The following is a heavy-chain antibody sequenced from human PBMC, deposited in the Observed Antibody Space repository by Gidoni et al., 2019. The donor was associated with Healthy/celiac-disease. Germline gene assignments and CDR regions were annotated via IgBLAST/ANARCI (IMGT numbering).Heavy chain of an antibody. D-gene: IGHD6-13*01. V-gene: IGHV1-46*01. Sequence: QVQLVQSGAEVKKPGASVKVSCKASGYTFTSYYMHWVRQAPGQGLEWMGIINPSGGSTSYAQKFQGRVTMTRDTSTSTVYMELSSLRSEDTAVYYCARDLYPSWARQSAAGYYYYYGMDVWGQGTTVTVSS. J-gene: IGHJ6*02. CDR2: INPSGGST. CDR1: GYTFTSYY. CDR3: ARDLYPSWARQSAAGYYYYYGMDV.